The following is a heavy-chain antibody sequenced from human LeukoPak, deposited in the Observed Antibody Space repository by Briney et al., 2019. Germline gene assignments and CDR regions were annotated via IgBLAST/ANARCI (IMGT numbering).Heavy chain of an antibody. D-gene: IGHD2-2*01. CDR3: AKGGAQYCSSTSCYRYYYGMDV. J-gene: IGHJ6*02. Sequence: GGSLRLSCAASGFTFSSYGMHWVRQAPGKGLEWVAVISYDGSNKYYADSVKGRFTISRDNSKNTLYLQMNSLRAEDTAVYYCAKGGAQYCSSTSCYRYYYGMDVWGQGTTVTVSS. CDR2: ISYDGSNK. CDR1: GFTFSSYG. V-gene: IGHV3-30*18.